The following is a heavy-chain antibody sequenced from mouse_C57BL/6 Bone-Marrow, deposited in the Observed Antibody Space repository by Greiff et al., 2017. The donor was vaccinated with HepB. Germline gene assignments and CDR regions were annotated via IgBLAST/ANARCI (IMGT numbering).Heavy chain of an antibody. Sequence: QVQLKESGAELVRPGASVKLSCKASGYTFTDYYINWVKQRPGQGLEWIARIYPGSGNTYYNEKFKGKATLTAEKSSSTAYMQLSSLTSEDSAVYFCARAGAYDYYAMDYWGQGTSVTVAS. CDR1: GYTFTDYY. CDR2: IYPGSGNT. CDR3: ARAGAYDYYAMDY. J-gene: IGHJ4*01. V-gene: IGHV1-76*01. D-gene: IGHD6-5*01.